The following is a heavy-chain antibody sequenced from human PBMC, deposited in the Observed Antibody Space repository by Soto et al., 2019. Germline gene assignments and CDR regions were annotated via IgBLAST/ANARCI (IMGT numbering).Heavy chain of an antibody. V-gene: IGHV1-18*01. CDR3: ASNALSLVAKGHYYYFYGMDV. CDR1: GYSFDSCG. D-gene: IGHD5-12*01. Sequence: SVEVCCKASGYSFDSCGISWVRQAPGQRLEWMGWISAYNGNTNYAQKLQGRVTMTTDTSTSTAYMELRSLRSDDTAVYYCASNALSLVAKGHYYYFYGMDVWGQGTTVTVSS. J-gene: IGHJ6*02. CDR2: ISAYNGNT.